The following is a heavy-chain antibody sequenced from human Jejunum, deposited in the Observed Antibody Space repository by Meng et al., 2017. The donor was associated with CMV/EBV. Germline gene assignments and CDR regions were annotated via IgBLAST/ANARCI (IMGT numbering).Heavy chain of an antibody. Sequence: PCAVSGFTFSAYWMNWARQVPGKGLEWVANIRPDGSGKYYLDSVKGRFTISRDNSKNSVYLQMNNLTAEDTAMYYCGRGDPDYWGQGTLVTVSS. CDR3: GRGDPDY. J-gene: IGHJ4*02. CDR1: GFTFSAYW. V-gene: IGHV3-7*01. CDR2: IRPDGSGK.